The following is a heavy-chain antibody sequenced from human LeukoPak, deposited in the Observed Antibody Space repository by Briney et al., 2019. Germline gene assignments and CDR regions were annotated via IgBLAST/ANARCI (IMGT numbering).Heavy chain of an antibody. CDR3: ARVRMTTGFSWFDP. D-gene: IGHD4-17*01. CDR2: INHSGST. CDR1: GGSFSGYY. Sequence: SETLSLTCAVYGGSFSGYYWSWIRQPPGKGLEWIGEINHSGSTNYNPSLKSRVTISVDTSKNQFSLKLSSVTAADTAVYYCARVRMTTGFSWFDPWGQGTLVTVSS. V-gene: IGHV4-34*01. J-gene: IGHJ5*02.